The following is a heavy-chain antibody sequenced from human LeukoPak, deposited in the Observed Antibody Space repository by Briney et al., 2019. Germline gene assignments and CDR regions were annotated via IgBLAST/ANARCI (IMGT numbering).Heavy chain of an antibody. CDR1: GFTFSTYW. CDR2: IKQDGSKE. J-gene: IGHJ3*02. D-gene: IGHD3-10*01. V-gene: IGHV3-7*05. Sequence: GGSLRLSCAASGFTFSTYWMSWVRQAPGKGLEWVASIKQDGSKEYYVDSVKGRFTIGRDNAKDSLFMQMNSLRAEDTAVYYCARDLLVSYSYGWGTHQDASDIWGQGTMVTVSS. CDR3: ARDLLVSYSYGWGTHQDASDI.